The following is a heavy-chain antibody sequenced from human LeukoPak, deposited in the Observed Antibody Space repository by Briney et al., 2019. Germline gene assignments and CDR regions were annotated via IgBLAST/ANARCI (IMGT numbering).Heavy chain of an antibody. V-gene: IGHV3-33*01. D-gene: IGHD3-3*01. CDR1: GFTFSSYG. J-gene: IGHJ6*02. CDR3: ARELRNFWSGYYPYHYYGMDV. CDR2: IWYDGSNK. Sequence: PGGSLRLSCAASGFTFSSYGMHWVRQAPGKGLEWVAVIWYDGSNKYYADSVKGRFTISRDNSKNTLYLQMNSLRAEDTAVYYCARELRNFWSGYYPYHYYGMDVWGQGTTVTVSS.